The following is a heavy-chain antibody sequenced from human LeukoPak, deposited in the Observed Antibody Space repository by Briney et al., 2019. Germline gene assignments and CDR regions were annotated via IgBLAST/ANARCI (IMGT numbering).Heavy chain of an antibody. CDR1: GFTFSSYE. Sequence: PGGSLRLSCAASGFTFSSYEMNWVRQAPGKGLEWVSYISSSGSTIYYADSVKGRFTISRDNAKNSLYLQMDSLRAEDTAVYYCARGGDYYDIYYMDVWGKGTTVTISS. V-gene: IGHV3-48*03. CDR3: ARGGDYYDIYYMDV. CDR2: ISSSGSTI. J-gene: IGHJ6*03. D-gene: IGHD3-22*01.